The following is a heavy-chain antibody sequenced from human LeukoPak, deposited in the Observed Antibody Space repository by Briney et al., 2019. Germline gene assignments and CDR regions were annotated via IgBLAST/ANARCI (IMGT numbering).Heavy chain of an antibody. J-gene: IGHJ5*02. CDR1: GYSLTSYW. CDR3: ARQVGESITMVRGATFDP. D-gene: IGHD3-10*01. Sequence: GESLKISCKGSGYSLTSYWIGWVRRMPGKGLEWMGIIYPGDSDTRYSPSFQGQVTISADKSISTAYLQWSSLKASDTAMYYCARQVGESITMVRGATFDPWGQGTLVTVSS. V-gene: IGHV5-51*01. CDR2: IYPGDSDT.